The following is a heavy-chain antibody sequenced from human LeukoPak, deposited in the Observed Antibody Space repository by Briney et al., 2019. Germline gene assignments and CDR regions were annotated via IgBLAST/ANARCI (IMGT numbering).Heavy chain of an antibody. Sequence: KPGGSLRLSCAASGFTFSNAWMSWVRQAPGKGLECVGRIKSKTDGGTTDYAAPVKGRFTISRDDSKNTLYLQMNSLKTEDTAVYYCTTHNDYYDSSGYVYWGQGTLVTVSS. CDR2: IKSKTDGGTT. CDR3: TTHNDYYDSSGYVY. J-gene: IGHJ4*02. D-gene: IGHD3-22*01. CDR1: GFTFSNAW. V-gene: IGHV3-15*01.